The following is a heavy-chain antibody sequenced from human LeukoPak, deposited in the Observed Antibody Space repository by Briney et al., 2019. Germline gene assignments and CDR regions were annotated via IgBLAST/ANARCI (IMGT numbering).Heavy chain of an antibody. CDR1: GGSISSYY. D-gene: IGHD3-22*01. J-gene: IGHJ4*02. V-gene: IGHV4-4*07. CDR3: ARDRYYYDSSGYLFDY. CDR2: IYTSGST. Sequence: MPSETLSLTCTVSGGSISSYYWSWIRQPAGKGLEWIGRIYTSGSTNYNPSLESRVTMSVDTSKNQFSLKLSSVTAADTAVYYCARDRYYYDSSGYLFDYWGQGTLVTVSS.